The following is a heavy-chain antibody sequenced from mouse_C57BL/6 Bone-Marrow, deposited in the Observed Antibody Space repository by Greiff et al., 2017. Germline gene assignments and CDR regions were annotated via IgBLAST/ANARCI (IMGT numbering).Heavy chain of an antibody. V-gene: IGHV1-81*01. CDR1: GYTFTSYG. CDR3: ARGAY. J-gene: IGHJ3*01. Sequence: VKLQESGAELARPGASVKLSCKASGYTFTSYGISWVKQRTGQGLEWIGEIYPRSGNTYYNEKFKGKATLTADKSYSTAYMERRSLTSEDSAVYVCARGAYWGQGTLVTVSA. CDR2: IYPRSGNT.